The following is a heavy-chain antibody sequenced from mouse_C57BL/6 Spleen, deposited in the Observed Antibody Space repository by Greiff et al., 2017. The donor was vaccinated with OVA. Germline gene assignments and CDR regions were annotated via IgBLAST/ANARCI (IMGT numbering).Heavy chain of an antibody. CDR1: GFTFSDYY. V-gene: IGHV5-16*01. CDR3: ARDKGSSYYFDY. D-gene: IGHD1-1*01. J-gene: IGHJ2*01. CDR2: INYDGSST. Sequence: EVQVVESEGGLVQPGSSMKLSCTASGFTFSDYYMAWVRQVPEKGLEWVANINYDGSSTYYLDSLKSRFIISRDNAKNILYLQMSSLKSEDTATYYCARDKGSSYYFDYWGQGTTLTVSS.